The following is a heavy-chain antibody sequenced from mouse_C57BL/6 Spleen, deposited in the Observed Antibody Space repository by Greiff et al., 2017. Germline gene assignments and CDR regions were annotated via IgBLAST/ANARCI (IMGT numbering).Heavy chain of an antibody. Sequence: QVQLQQPGAELVEPGASVQLSCKASGYTFTSDWMHWVKQRPGRGLEWIGRTDPNSGGTKYNEKFKSKATLTVDKPSSTAYMQLSSLTSEDSAVYYCARGGYYGSSYEWYFDVWCTGTTVTVSS. CDR1: GYTFTSDW. V-gene: IGHV1-72*01. CDR2: TDPNSGGT. D-gene: IGHD1-1*01. J-gene: IGHJ1*03. CDR3: ARGGYYGSSYEWYFDV.